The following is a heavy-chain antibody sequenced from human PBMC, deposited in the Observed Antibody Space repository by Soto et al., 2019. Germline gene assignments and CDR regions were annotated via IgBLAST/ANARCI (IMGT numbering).Heavy chain of an antibody. Sequence: SLRLSWTSSLFTFSSFARNLVLKTPFKLLEWVSAISGSGGSTYYADSVKGRFTISRDNSKNTLYLQMSGLRAEDTAVYYCALRRIAVAVKDWYNWFEPWGQGTLVTVSS. D-gene: IGHD6-19*01. CDR1: LFTFSSFA. CDR2: ISGSGGST. V-gene: IGHV3-23*01. J-gene: IGHJ5*02. CDR3: ALRRIAVAVKDWYNWFEP.